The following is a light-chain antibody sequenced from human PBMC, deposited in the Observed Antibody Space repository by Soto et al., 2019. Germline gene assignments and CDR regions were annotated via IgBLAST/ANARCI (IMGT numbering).Light chain of an antibody. CDR3: QQYYTTPT. CDR2: WAS. J-gene: IGKJ1*01. V-gene: IGKV4-1*01. CDR1: QSVLHTSNKKNY. Sequence: DTVMTQSPGSLAVSLGERATINCKSSQSVLHTSNKKNYLAWYQQKPGQPPKLLISWASTRASGVPDRVSGSGSGTDFTLTISSLQAEDVAVYYCQQYYTTPTFGQGTKMEI.